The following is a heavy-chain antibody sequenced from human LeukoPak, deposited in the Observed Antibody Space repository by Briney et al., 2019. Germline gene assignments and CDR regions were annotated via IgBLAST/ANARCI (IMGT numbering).Heavy chain of an antibody. D-gene: IGHD2-2*01. Sequence: PSETLSLTCAVSGYSISSGYYWGWIRQPPGKGLEWIGSIYRSGSTYYNPSLKSRVTISLDTSKNQFSLKLSSVTAADTAVYYCARLWCGTACYYYYYYCMDVWGKGTTVTVSS. CDR1: GYSISSGYY. V-gene: IGHV4-38-2*01. J-gene: IGHJ6*03. CDR2: IYRSGST. CDR3: ARLWCGTACYYYYYYCMDV.